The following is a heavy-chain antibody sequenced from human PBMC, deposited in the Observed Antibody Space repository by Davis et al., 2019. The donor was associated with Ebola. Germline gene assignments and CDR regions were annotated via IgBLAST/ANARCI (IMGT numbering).Heavy chain of an antibody. CDR3: ARDRSWMGTYYGMDV. J-gene: IGHJ6*02. D-gene: IGHD1-26*01. Sequence: SVHVSCKASGGTFSSYAISWVRQAPGQGLEWMGRIIPILGIANYAQKFQGRVTITADKSTSTAYMELSSLRSEDTAVYYCARDRSWMGTYYGMDVWGQGTTVTVSS. CDR2: IIPILGIA. V-gene: IGHV1-69*04. CDR1: GGTFSSYA.